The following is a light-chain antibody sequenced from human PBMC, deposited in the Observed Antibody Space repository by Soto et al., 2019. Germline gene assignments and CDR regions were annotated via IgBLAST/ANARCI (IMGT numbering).Light chain of an antibody. CDR1: SSDIGGYNY. V-gene: IGLV2-14*01. J-gene: IGLJ2*01. CDR3: SSYTRSTTPV. Sequence: QSALTQPASVSGSPGQSISISCTGTSSDIGGYNYVSWYQQHPGKVPKLMIYEVSNRPSGVSNRFSGSKSGNTASLTISGLQLEDEADYYCSSYTRSTTPVFGGGTKLTVL. CDR2: EVS.